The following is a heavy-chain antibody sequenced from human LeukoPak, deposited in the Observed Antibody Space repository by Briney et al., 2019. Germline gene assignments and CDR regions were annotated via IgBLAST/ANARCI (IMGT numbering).Heavy chain of an antibody. CDR3: ARFDFWSGYYDY. Sequence: SETLSLTCAVYGGSFSGYYWSWIRQPPGKGLEWIGEINHSGSTNYNPSLKSRVTISVDTSKNQYSLKLSSVTAADTAVYYCARFDFWSGYYDYWGQGTLVTVSS. D-gene: IGHD3-3*01. V-gene: IGHV4-34*01. CDR2: INHSGST. J-gene: IGHJ4*02. CDR1: GGSFSGYY.